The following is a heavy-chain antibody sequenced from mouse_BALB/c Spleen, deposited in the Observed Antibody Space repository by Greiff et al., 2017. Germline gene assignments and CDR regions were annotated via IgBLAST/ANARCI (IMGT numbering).Heavy chain of an antibody. CDR3: APAYYGFAY. V-gene: IGHV1-12*01. J-gene: IGHJ3*01. D-gene: IGHD2-10*01. CDR1: GYTFTSYN. CDR2: IYPGNGDT. Sequence: QVQLQQPGAELVKPGASVKMSCKASGYTFTSYNMHWVKQTPGQGLEWIGAIYPGNGDTSYNQKFKGKATLTADKSSSTAYMQLSSLTSEDSAVYYCAPAYYGFAYWGQGTLVTVSA.